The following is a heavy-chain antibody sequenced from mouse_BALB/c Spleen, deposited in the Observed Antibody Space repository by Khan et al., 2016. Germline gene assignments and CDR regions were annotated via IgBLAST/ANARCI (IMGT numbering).Heavy chain of an antibody. CDR2: ISIYYDNT. D-gene: IGHD2-4*01. J-gene: IGHJ1*01. CDR3: ARRYDYDVGYFDV. CDR1: GYTFTAYA. Sequence: QVQLKQSGPELVRPGESVKISCKGSGYTFTAYAMHWVKQSHAKSLEWIGVISIYYDNTNYNQKFKGKATMTVDKSSSTAYMELARLTSEDSAIYYCARRYDYDVGYFDVWGAGTTVTVSS. V-gene: IGHV1S137*01.